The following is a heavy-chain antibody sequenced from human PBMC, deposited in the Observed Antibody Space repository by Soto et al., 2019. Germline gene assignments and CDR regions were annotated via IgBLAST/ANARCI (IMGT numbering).Heavy chain of an antibody. CDR2: INAGNGNT. J-gene: IGHJ4*02. CDR3: ARGPNPYYFDY. CDR1: GYSFTSYA. V-gene: IGHV1-3*01. Sequence: QVQFVQSGAEVKKPGASVKVSCKASGYSFTSYAMHWVRQAPGQRLEWMGWINAGNGNTKYSQKFQGRVTITRDTSASTAYMELSSLRSEDTAVYYCARGPNPYYFDYWGQGTLVTVSS.